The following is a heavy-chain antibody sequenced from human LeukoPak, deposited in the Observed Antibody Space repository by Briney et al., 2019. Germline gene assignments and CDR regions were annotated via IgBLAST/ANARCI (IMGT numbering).Heavy chain of an antibody. V-gene: IGHV3-30*18. Sequence: QTGGSLRLSCAASGFTFSSYAMSWVRQAPGRGLEWVAVISYDGNKKYYADSVKGRFTISRDNSKNTLYLQMNTLRAEDTAVYYCAKPPDWYCSSPSCHFAAPFDYWGQGTLVTVSS. D-gene: IGHD2-2*01. CDR3: AKPPDWYCSSPSCHFAAPFDY. CDR1: GFTFSSYA. CDR2: ISYDGNKK. J-gene: IGHJ4*02.